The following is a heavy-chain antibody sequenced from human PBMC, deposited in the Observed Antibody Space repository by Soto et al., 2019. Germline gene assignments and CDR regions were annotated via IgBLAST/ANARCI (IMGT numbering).Heavy chain of an antibody. CDR2: IYSGGST. D-gene: IGHD3-16*01. CDR3: ARDPWAADY. CDR1: GFTVSTKY. Sequence: EVQLVESGGGLVQPGGSLRLSCAASGFTVSTKYMSWVRQAPGKGLEWVSVIYSGGSTFYADSVRGRFTLSRDNSKNTVNLQMNSLRAEDTAVYSWARDPWAADYWGQGTLVTVSS. J-gene: IGHJ4*02. V-gene: IGHV3-66*01.